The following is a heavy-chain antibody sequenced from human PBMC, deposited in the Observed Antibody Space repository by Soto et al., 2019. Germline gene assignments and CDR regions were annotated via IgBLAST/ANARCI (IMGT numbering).Heavy chain of an antibody. V-gene: IGHV4-39*01. CDR3: ARDFFDSSDYTTNWFDP. Sequence: SETLSLTCSVSGDSISNSRFYWAWIRQPPGEGLEWIGSIYHTGNAYYNPSLKSRVTISVDTSKNQFSPKLTSVTAADAALYYCARDFFDSSDYTTNWFDPWGQGTLVTVS. CDR1: GDSISNSRFY. J-gene: IGHJ5*02. D-gene: IGHD3-22*01. CDR2: IYHTGNA.